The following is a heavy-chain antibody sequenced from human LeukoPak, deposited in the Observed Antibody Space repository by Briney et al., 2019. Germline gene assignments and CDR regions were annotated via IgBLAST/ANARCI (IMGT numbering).Heavy chain of an antibody. V-gene: IGHV4-34*01. CDR3: AREGSDSSGYYYN. Sequence: PSETLSLTCAVYGGSFSGYYWSWIRQPPGKGLEWIGEINHSGSTNYNPSLKSRVTISVDTSKNQFSLKLSSVTAADTAVYYCAREGSDSSGYYYNWGQGTLVTVSS. D-gene: IGHD3-22*01. CDR1: GGSFSGYY. CDR2: INHSGST. J-gene: IGHJ4*02.